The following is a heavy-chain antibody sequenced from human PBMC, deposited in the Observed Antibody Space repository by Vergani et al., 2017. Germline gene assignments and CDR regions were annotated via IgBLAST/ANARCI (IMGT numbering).Heavy chain of an antibody. CDR3: ATKSCGTPGCQMGYFRE. V-gene: IGHV3-30*03. CDR2: ISYDGRQK. CDR1: GFTSSYYG. Sequence: QVHLVESGGGVVQPGRSLRLSCVVSGFTSSYYGMHWVRQAPGKGLEWVAVISYDGRQKYYADSVKGRFTISRDNSKSTLYLQMNSLRTEDTAVYYCATKSCGTPGCQMGYFREWGQGTLVTVS. J-gene: IGHJ4*02. D-gene: IGHD1-1*01.